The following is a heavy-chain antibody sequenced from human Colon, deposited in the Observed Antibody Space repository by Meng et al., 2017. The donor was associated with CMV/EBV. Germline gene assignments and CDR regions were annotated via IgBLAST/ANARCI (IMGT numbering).Heavy chain of an antibody. D-gene: IGHD3-16*02. Sequence: GESLKISCAASGFTFSSYAMHWVRQAPGKGLEWVSSIGSSGGGIYYPDSVKGRFTISRDNARNALYLEMSSLRAEDTAVYYCTRDRLEGDFSGPGFWGQGTLVTVSS. V-gene: IGHV3-21*01. CDR1: GFTFSSYA. J-gene: IGHJ4*02. CDR3: TRDRLEGDFSGPGF. CDR2: IGSSGGGI.